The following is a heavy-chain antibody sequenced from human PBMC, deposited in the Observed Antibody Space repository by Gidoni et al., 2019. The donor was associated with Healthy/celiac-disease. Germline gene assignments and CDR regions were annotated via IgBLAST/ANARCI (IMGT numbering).Heavy chain of an antibody. CDR3: ATPHVQWLVRSQIDY. CDR1: GYTLTELS. V-gene: IGHV1-24*01. CDR2: LDPEDGET. Sequence: QVQLVPSGAEVKTPGASVKVSSRVSGYTLTELSMHWVRQAPGKGLEWKGGLDPEDGETIYAQKFQGRVTMTEDTSTDTAYMELSSLRSEDTAVYYCATPHVQWLVRSQIDYWGQGTLVTVSS. D-gene: IGHD6-19*01. J-gene: IGHJ4*02.